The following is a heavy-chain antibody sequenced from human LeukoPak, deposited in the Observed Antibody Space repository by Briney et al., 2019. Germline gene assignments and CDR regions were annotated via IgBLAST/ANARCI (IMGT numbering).Heavy chain of an antibody. D-gene: IGHD3-22*01. J-gene: IGHJ4*02. Sequence: SETLSLTCGVSGDSINSGHYWGWIRQPPGKGLEWIGSIHYSGSTYYNPSLKSRLTISVDTSKNQFSLKLSSVTAADTAVYYCARPLPSYYYDSSGSSYFDYWGQGTLVTVSS. CDR1: GDSINSGHY. CDR2: IHYSGST. CDR3: ARPLPSYYYDSSGSSYFDY. V-gene: IGHV4-38-2*01.